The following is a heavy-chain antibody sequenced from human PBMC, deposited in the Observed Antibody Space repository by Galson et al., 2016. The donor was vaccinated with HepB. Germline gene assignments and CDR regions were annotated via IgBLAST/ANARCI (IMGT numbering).Heavy chain of an antibody. D-gene: IGHD3-16*02. V-gene: IGHV3-30*18. CDR1: GFTFSSYG. Sequence: SLRLSCAASGFTFSSYGMHWVRQAPGKGLEWVAVISYDGSNKYYADSVKGRFTISRDNSKNTLYLQMNSLRAEDTAVYYCAKDGFDIGDDVWGSFRPYYYGMDVWGQGTTVTVSS. J-gene: IGHJ6*02. CDR3: AKDGFDIGDDVWGSFRPYYYGMDV. CDR2: ISYDGSNK.